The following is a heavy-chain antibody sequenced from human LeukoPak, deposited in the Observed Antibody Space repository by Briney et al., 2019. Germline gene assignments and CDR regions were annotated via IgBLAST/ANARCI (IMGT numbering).Heavy chain of an antibody. J-gene: IGHJ6*02. V-gene: IGHV3-30-3*01. CDR1: GFTFSSYA. D-gene: IGHD6-19*01. CDR2: ISYDGSNK. CDR3: ARGTPSSSGWLYYGMDV. Sequence: GGSLRLSCAASGFTFSSYAMHWVRQAPGKGLEWVAVISYDGSNKYYADSVKGRFTISRDNSKNTLYLQMNSLRAEDTVVYYCARGTPSSSGWLYYGMDVWGQGTTVTVSS.